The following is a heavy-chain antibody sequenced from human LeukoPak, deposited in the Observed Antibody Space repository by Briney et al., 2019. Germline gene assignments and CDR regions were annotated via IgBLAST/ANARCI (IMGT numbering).Heavy chain of an antibody. V-gene: IGHV1-18*01. J-gene: IGHJ4*02. Sequence: ASVKVSCKASGYTFTDYGISWVRQAPGQGLEWMGGISAYNGNTNYAQKLQGRVTMTTNTSTSTAYMELRSLRSDDTAVYYCARPRWGYGGVIALDYWGQGTLVTVSS. D-gene: IGHD3-16*02. CDR1: GYTFTDYG. CDR3: ARPRWGYGGVIALDY. CDR2: ISAYNGNT.